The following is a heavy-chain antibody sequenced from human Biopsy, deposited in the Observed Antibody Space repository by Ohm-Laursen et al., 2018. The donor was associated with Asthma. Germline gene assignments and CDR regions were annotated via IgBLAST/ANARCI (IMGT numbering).Heavy chain of an antibody. J-gene: IGHJ4*02. V-gene: IGHV1-69*15. CDR3: ARSFVLGIPDY. CDR2: IIPIFGPT. CDR1: GGIFSSNS. Sequence: GSSVKVSCKASGGIFSSNSINWVRQAPGQGLEWMGRIIPIFGPTNYAQKFQGRVTISADDSTSTACMELSSLRSEDTAVYYCARSFVLGIPDYWGQGTLVTVSS. D-gene: IGHD2-21*01.